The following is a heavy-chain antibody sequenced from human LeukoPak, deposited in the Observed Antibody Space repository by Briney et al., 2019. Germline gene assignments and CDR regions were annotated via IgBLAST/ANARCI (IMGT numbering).Heavy chain of an antibody. J-gene: IGHJ4*02. CDR3: ARVWYCSGGSCYLETGIDY. CDR2: INSDGSST. Sequence: GGPLRLSCAASGFTFSSYWMHWVRQAPGKGLVWISRINSDGSSTSYADSVKGRFTISRDNAKNTLYLQMNSLRAEDTAVYYCARVWYCSGGSCYLETGIDYWGQGTLVTVSS. V-gene: IGHV3-74*01. D-gene: IGHD2-15*01. CDR1: GFTFSSYW.